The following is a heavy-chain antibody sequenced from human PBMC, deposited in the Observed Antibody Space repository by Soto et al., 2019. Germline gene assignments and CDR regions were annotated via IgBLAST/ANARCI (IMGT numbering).Heavy chain of an antibody. D-gene: IGHD6-19*01. CDR3: ASGSKRGGWPFFDY. V-gene: IGHV4-59*01. CDR2: IYNSGTT. Sequence: PSEALSLTCTVSGASFRLYYWSWIRQPTGEGLEWIGYIYNSGTTTYNPSLNSRVSMSVDTSKNQFSLKLSSFTPADTAVYYSASGSKRGGWPFFDYWGQGSLVTVSS. CDR1: GASFRLYY. J-gene: IGHJ4*02.